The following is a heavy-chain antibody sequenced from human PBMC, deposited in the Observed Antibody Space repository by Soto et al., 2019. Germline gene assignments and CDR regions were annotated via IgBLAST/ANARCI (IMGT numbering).Heavy chain of an antibody. D-gene: IGHD6-19*01. CDR3: TRQTDAVQWLLVPTDYNFDY. V-gene: IGHV3-73*01. J-gene: IGHJ4*02. Sequence: GGSLRLSCAASGFTFGCSAMHWVRQASGKGLELVGHIRSKTNSYATAYAESVKGRFTISRDDSMNTAYLQMNSLKTEDTAVYCWTRQTDAVQWLLVPTDYNFDYWGQGTLVTVSS. CDR1: GFTFGCSA. CDR2: IRSKTNSYAT.